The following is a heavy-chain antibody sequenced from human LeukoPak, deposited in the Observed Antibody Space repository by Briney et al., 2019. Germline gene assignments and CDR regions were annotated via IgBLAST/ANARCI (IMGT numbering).Heavy chain of an antibody. CDR3: ARLSRSRKHGSTSGVEY. CDR2: IFPGDSET. Sequence: GESLKISCKGSGYSFSNYWIAWVRQMPGKGLEWTGIIFPGDSETSYSPSFRGQVIISADRSINTAYLQWNSLKASDTAMYCCARLSRSRKHGSTSGVEYWGQGTLVSVSS. J-gene: IGHJ4*02. D-gene: IGHD3-10*01. V-gene: IGHV5-51*01. CDR1: GYSFSNYW.